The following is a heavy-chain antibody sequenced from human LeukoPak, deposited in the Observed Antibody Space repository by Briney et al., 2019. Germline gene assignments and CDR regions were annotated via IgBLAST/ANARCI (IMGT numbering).Heavy chain of an antibody. CDR1: GFTFNSYW. J-gene: IGHJ4*02. D-gene: IGHD3-22*01. CDR2: IKQDGSEK. CDR3: ARDYYDWRY. Sequence: GGSLRLSCAASGFTFNSYWMSWVRQAPGKGLEWVANIKQDGSEKYYVDSVKGRFTISRDNAKNSLYLQMNSLRAEDTAVYYCARDYYDWRYWGQGTLVTVSS. V-gene: IGHV3-7*01.